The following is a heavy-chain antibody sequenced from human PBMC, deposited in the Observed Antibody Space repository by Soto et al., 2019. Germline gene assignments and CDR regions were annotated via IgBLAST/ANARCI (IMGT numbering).Heavy chain of an antibody. V-gene: IGHV4-38-2*01. CDR2: IYHSETT. J-gene: IGHJ4*02. Sequence: SETLSLTCAVSGYSISSGYCWGWIRQPPGKGLEWIGNIYHSETTYYNPSLKSRVTISVDTSKNQFSLKLSSVTAADTAVYYCARHDYYDNSGYSTGYFDYWGQGTLVTVSS. CDR1: GYSISSGYC. CDR3: ARHDYYDNSGYSTGYFDY. D-gene: IGHD3-22*01.